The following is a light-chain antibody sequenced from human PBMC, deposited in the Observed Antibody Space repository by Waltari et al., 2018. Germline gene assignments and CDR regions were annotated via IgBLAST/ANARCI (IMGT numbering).Light chain of an antibody. V-gene: IGKV3-11*01. Sequence: EIVLTQSPATLSLSPGERATLSCRATQSVGTSLAWYQHKPGQVPRLLVYNASKRAAGVPARFSGSGSGTDFTLTISSLEPEDFAVYYCQHRNNWPAFGPGTKVNVK. CDR2: NAS. CDR3: QHRNNWPA. CDR1: QSVGTS. J-gene: IGKJ3*01.